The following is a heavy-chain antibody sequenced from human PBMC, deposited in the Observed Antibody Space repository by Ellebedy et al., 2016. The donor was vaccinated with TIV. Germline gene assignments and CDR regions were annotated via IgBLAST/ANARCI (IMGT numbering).Heavy chain of an antibody. CDR2: VYYTGSG. V-gene: IGHV4-59*01. J-gene: IGHJ4*02. D-gene: IGHD3-22*01. CDR3: ARGHPSFYYDSSAYSYHFDY. CDR1: GDSFTSFY. Sequence: MPSETLSLTCNVSGDSFTSFYWTWIRQPPGKGLEWIGYVYYTGSGNYNPSLKSRVTMSADPAKKQFSLRLTSVTAADTAVYYCARGHPSFYYDSSAYSYHFDYWGQGTPVTVSS.